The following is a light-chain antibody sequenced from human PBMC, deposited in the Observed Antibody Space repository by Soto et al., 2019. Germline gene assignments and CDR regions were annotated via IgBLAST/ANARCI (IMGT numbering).Light chain of an antibody. V-gene: IGKV3-11*01. J-gene: IGKJ1*01. CDR1: QSVNNF. Sequence: EVVLTQSPATLSLSPGDRATLSCRASQSVNNFLAWYQQKPGQTPRLLIYDASKRATGIPGRFSGSGSGTDFTLTISSLEPEDFAVYYCQQYDDWPETFGQGTKVDIK. CDR3: QQYDDWPET. CDR2: DAS.